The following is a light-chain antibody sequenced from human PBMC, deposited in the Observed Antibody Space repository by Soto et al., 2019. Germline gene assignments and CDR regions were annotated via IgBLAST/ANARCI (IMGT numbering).Light chain of an antibody. V-gene: IGKV3D-15*01. CDR3: HQYVAGSLLS. CDR2: DAS. Sequence: EVVMTESPATLSVSPGERARLSCRASESVSSDLVWYQHKTGQAPRLLISDASTRATGIPDRFSGSGSGTDFTLSISRLEPEDFALYYCHQYVAGSLLSFGRGTLLAI. CDR1: ESVSSD. J-gene: IGKJ5*01.